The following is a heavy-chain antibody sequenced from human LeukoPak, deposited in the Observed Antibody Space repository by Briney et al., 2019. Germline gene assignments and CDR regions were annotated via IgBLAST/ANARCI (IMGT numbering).Heavy chain of an antibody. Sequence: SETLSLTCAVSGYSISSGYYWGWIRQPPGEGLEWIGSIYHSGSTYYNPSLKCRVTISVDTSKNQFSLKLSSVTAADTAVYYCAKTLLGYCSSTSCPTHYFDYWGQGTLVTVSS. CDR2: IYHSGST. CDR3: AKTLLGYCSSTSCPTHYFDY. CDR1: GYSISSGYY. D-gene: IGHD2-2*01. V-gene: IGHV4-38-2*01. J-gene: IGHJ4*02.